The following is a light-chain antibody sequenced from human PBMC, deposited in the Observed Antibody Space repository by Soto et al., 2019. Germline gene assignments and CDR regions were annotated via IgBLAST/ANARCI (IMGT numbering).Light chain of an antibody. CDR2: GVS. CDR1: QSVSSSS. V-gene: IGKV3D-20*02. CDR3: HQRQYWPPIT. J-gene: IGKJ5*01. Sequence: EIVLTQSPGTLSLSPGESATLSCRASQSVSSSSLAWYQQKPGQAPRLLFFGVSNRAAGIPARFSGSGSGTDFTLTISSLEPEDFAVYYCHQRQYWPPITFGQGTRLEIK.